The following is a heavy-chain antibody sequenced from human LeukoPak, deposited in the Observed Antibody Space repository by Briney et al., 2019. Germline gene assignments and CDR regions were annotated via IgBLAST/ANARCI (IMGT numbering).Heavy chain of an antibody. CDR2: ISSSSSTI. J-gene: IGHJ4*02. D-gene: IGHD2-21*02. CDR1: GFTFSSYS. Sequence: GGSLRLSCAASGFTFSSYSMNWVRQAPGKGLEWVSYISSSSSTIYYADSVKGRFTISRDNAKNSLYLQMNSLRAEDTAVYYCASELAHCVGDCLQNWGQGTLVTVSS. V-gene: IGHV3-48*01. CDR3: ASELAHCVGDCLQN.